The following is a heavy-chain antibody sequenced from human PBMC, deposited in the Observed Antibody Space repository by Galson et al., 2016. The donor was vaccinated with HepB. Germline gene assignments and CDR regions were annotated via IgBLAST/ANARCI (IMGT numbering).Heavy chain of an antibody. CDR3: ARHHLIVVVITALANWFDP. CDR2: ISSTSNTI. Sequence: SLRLSCAVSGFTFSNFGINWVRQAPGKGLGWISYISSTSNTINYADSVRGRFTTSRDNAKNALHLQMNSLRAEDTAVYYCARHHLIVVVITALANWFDPWGQGTLVTVSS. CDR1: GFTFSNFG. V-gene: IGHV3-48*04. J-gene: IGHJ5*02. D-gene: IGHD3-22*01.